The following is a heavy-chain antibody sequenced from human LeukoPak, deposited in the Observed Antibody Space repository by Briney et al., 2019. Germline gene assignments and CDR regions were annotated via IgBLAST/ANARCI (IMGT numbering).Heavy chain of an antibody. CDR3: ARARATVTNDAFDI. D-gene: IGHD4-17*01. CDR2: ISSSSSYI. Sequence: PGGSLRLSCAASGFTFSSYSMNWVRQAPGKGLEWVSSISSSSSYIYYADSVKGRFTISRDNAKNSLYLQMNSLRAEDTAVYYCARARATVTNDAFDIWGQGTMVTVSS. CDR1: GFTFSSYS. J-gene: IGHJ3*02. V-gene: IGHV3-21*01.